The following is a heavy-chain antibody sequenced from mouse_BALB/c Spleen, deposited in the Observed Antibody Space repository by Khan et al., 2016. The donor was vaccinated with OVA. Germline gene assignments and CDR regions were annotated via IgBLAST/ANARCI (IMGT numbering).Heavy chain of an antibody. CDR2: IWGGGST. V-gene: IGHV2-6-5*01. CDR1: GFSLTDYG. J-gene: IGHJ4*01. CDR3: AKGVWSYYYAIDY. D-gene: IGHD2-10*02. Sequence: VELVESGPGLVAPSQSLSITCTVSGFSLTDYGVSWIRQPPGKGLEWLGVIWGGGSTYYNSALKSRLSISKDNSKSQVLLKMNSLQTDDTAMYYCAKGVWSYYYAIDYWGQGTSVTVSS.